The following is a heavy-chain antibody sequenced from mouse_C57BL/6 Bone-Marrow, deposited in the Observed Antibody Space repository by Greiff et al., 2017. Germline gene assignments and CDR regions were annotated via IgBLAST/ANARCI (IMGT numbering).Heavy chain of an antibody. CDR1: GYTFTSYG. Sequence: QVQLKESGAELARPGASVKLSCKASGYTFTSYGISWVKQRTGQGLEWIGEIYPRSGNTYYNEKFKGKATLTADKSSSTAYMELRSLTSEDSAVYFCARGIYYDFTWFAYGGQGTLVTVSA. CDR2: IYPRSGNT. V-gene: IGHV1-81*01. D-gene: IGHD2-4*01. CDR3: ARGIYYDFTWFAY. J-gene: IGHJ3*01.